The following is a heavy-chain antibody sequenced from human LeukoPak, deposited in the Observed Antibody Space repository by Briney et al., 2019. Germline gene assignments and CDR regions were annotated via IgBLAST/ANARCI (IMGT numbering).Heavy chain of an antibody. V-gene: IGHV7-4-1*02. CDR2: INTNTGNP. Sequence: ASVKVSCKASGYTFTSYAMNWVRQAPGQGLEWMGWINTNTGNPTYAQGFTGRFVFSLDTSVSTAYLQISSLKAEDTAVYYCARGPYYDILTGYPYYYMDAWGKGTTVTVSS. J-gene: IGHJ6*03. D-gene: IGHD3-9*01. CDR1: GYTFTSYA. CDR3: ARGPYYDILTGYPYYYMDA.